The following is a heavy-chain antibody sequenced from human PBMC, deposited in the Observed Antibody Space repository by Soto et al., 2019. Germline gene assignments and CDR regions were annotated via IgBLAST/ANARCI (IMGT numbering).Heavy chain of an antibody. V-gene: IGHV4-34*01. CDR3: ARGSGIVALPGELEDVNYDY. CDR2: INESGST. D-gene: IGHD1-1*01. J-gene: IGHJ4*02. Sequence: QVQLQQWRAGLVKPSETLSLSCAVYGQSFSGHSWAWIRQPPGKGLEWIGEINESGSTYYNPSLKSRVTISTDTSKNQFSLKLSSVSAADTAAYFCARGSGIVALPGELEDVNYDYWGQGTLVNVSS. CDR1: GQSFSGHS.